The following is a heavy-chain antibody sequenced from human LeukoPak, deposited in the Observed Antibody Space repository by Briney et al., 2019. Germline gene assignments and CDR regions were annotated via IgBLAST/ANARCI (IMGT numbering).Heavy chain of an antibody. CDR1: GFTFSSYA. CDR2: ISGSGGST. CDR3: AKDGYDSSGPLFDY. V-gene: IGHV3-23*01. D-gene: IGHD3-22*01. J-gene: IGHJ4*02. Sequence: SGGSLRLSCAASGFTFSSYAMSWVRQAPGKGLEWVSAISGSGGSTYYADSAKGRFTISRDNSKNTLYLQMNSLRAEDTAVYYCAKDGYDSSGPLFDYWGQGTLVTVSS.